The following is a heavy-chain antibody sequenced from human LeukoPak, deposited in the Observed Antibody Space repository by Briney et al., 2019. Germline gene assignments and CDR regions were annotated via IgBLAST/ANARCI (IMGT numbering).Heavy chain of an antibody. CDR2: IYWDDDK. V-gene: IGHV2-5*02. CDR3: ARGYGDNSTFDY. J-gene: IGHJ4*02. D-gene: IGHD4-23*01. CDR1: GFSLSTTGVG. Sequence: SGPTLVKPTQTLTLTCTFSGFSLSTTGVGVGWIRQPPGKALECLALIYWDDDKRYSPSLKSRLTITKDTSKNQVVLTMANRDPVDTTTYCCARGYGDNSTFDYWGQGTLVTVSS.